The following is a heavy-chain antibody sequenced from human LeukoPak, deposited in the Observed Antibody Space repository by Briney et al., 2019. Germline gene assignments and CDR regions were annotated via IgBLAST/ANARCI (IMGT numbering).Heavy chain of an antibody. CDR3: AHATGYFDF. CDR1: GDSVSSKSVA. Sequence: SQTLSLTCAISGDSVSSKSVAWNWIRQSPSRGLEWLGRTYYRSKWYNEYAVSVKSRITINPDTSKNQFSLQLNSVTPEDTAVYYCAHATGYFDFWGQGTLVTVSP. J-gene: IGHJ4*02. CDR2: TYYRSKWYN. D-gene: IGHD1-1*01. V-gene: IGHV6-1*01.